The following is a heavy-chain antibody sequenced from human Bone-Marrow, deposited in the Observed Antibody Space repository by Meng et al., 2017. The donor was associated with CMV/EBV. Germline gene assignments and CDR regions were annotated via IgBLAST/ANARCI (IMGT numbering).Heavy chain of an antibody. D-gene: IGHD2-2*03. V-gene: IGHV1-2*02. J-gene: IGHJ4*02. Sequence: SVKVSCKASGYTFTSYGISWVRQAPGQGLEWMGWINPNSGGTNYAQKFQGRVTMTRDTSISTAYMELSRLRSDDTAVYYCARAAGYCSSTSCLNFDYWGQGTLVTVSS. CDR3: ARAAGYCSSTSCLNFDY. CDR1: GYTFTSYG. CDR2: INPNSGGT.